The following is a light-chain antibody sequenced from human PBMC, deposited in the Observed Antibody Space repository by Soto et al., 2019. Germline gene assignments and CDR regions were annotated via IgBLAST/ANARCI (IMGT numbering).Light chain of an antibody. CDR2: AAS. CDR1: QGIYNF. J-gene: IGKJ4*01. Sequence: IQLTQSPSFLSASVGDRVTITCRASQGIYNFLAWYQQKPGKAPKLLIYAASTLQSGVPSRISGSGSGTEFTLTISSLQPEDFTTYYCQHLNSYPLTFGGGTKVDIK. CDR3: QHLNSYPLT. V-gene: IGKV1-9*01.